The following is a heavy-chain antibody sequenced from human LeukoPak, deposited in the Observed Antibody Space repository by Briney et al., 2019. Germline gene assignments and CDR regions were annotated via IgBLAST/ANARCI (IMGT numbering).Heavy chain of an antibody. Sequence: ASVKVSCKASGYTFTSYAMHWVRQAPGQRLEWMGWINAGNGNTKYSQKFQGRVTITRDTSASTAYMELSSLRSEDTAVYYCARADPYPYGMDVWGQGTTVTVSS. J-gene: IGHJ6*02. CDR3: ARADPYPYGMDV. CDR1: GYTFTSYA. V-gene: IGHV1-3*01. CDR2: INAGNGNT.